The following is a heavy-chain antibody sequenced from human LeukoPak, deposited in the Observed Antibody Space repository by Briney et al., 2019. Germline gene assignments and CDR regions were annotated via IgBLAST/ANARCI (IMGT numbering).Heavy chain of an antibody. CDR3: ASGRAPSQN. D-gene: IGHD2-15*01. CDR1: GGSFNSY. V-gene: IGHV4-59*01. Sequence: SETLSLTCTVSGGSFNSYWSWIRQPPGKGLEWIGYIYYSGGTNYNPSLKSRGTISVDTSKKQFSLRLSFVTAADTAVYYCASGRAPSQNWGQGTLVTVSS. J-gene: IGHJ4*02. CDR2: IYYSGGT.